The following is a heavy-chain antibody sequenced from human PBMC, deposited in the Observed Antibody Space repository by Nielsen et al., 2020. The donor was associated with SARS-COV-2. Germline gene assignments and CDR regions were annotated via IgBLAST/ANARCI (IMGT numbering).Heavy chain of an antibody. Sequence: SETLSLTCTVSGVSLSSYYWSWIRQPPGKGLEWIGYIYYSGSTYYNPSLKSRVTISVDTSKNQFSLKLSSVTAADTAVYYCARARGAHVITMIVVVDAFDIWGQGTMVTVSS. CDR3: ARARGAHVITMIVVVDAFDI. J-gene: IGHJ3*02. CDR1: GVSLSSYY. D-gene: IGHD3-22*01. V-gene: IGHV4-59*12. CDR2: IYYSGST.